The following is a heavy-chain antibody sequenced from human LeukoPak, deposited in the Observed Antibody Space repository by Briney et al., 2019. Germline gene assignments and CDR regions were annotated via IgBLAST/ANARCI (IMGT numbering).Heavy chain of an antibody. CDR3: ARKLGYTSGQPFDY. V-gene: IGHV4-39*01. J-gene: IGHJ4*02. Sequence: SETLSLTCTVSGGSVSSSNYYWDWIRQPPGKGLEWIGNVHFSGSTHYNPSLKSRLTISVDTSKNEFSLTLSSVTAADTAVYYCARKLGYTSGQPFDYWGQGILVTVSS. D-gene: IGHD5-12*01. CDR2: VHFSGST. CDR1: GGSVSSSNYY.